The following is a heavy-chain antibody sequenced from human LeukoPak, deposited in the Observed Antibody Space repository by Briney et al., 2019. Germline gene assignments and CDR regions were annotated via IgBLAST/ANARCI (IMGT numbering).Heavy chain of an antibody. CDR3: ARRGYSDSSGYDY. CDR2: ISSSSSYI. V-gene: IGHV3-21*01. CDR1: GFTLSSYS. Sequence: GGSLRLSCAASGFTLSSYSMNWVRQAPGKGLEWVSSISSSSSYIYYADSVKGRFTISRDNAKNSLYLQINSLRAEDTAIYYCARRGYSDSSGYDYWGQGTLVTVSS. J-gene: IGHJ4*02. D-gene: IGHD3-22*01.